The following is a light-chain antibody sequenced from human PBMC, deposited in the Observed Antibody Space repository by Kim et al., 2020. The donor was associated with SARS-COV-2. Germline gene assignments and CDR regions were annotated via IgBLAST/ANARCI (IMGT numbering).Light chain of an antibody. Sequence: ASVGDRVTITCRASQSISSYLHWYQQKPGKAPKLVIYAASSLQSGVPSRFSGSGSGTDFTLTISSLQPEDFATYFCQQSYTHPVTFGQGTKVDIK. CDR2: AAS. CDR3: QQSYTHPVT. V-gene: IGKV1-39*01. J-gene: IGKJ1*01. CDR1: QSISSY.